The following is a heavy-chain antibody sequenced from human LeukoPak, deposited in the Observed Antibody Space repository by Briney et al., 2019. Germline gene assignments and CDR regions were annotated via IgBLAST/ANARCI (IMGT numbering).Heavy chain of an antibody. V-gene: IGHV4-34*01. J-gene: IGHJ5*02. Sequence: SETLSLTCAVYGGSFSGYYWSWIRQPPGKGLEWIGEINHSGSTNYNPSLKSRVTISVDTSKNQFSLKLSSVTAADTAVYYCARQRGYYGPWGQGTLVTVSS. CDR1: GGSFSGYY. CDR2: INHSGST. CDR3: ARQRGYYGP. D-gene: IGHD3-10*01.